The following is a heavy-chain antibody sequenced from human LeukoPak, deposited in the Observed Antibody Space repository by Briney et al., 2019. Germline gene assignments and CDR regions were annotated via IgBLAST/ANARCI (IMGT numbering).Heavy chain of an antibody. V-gene: IGHV1-69*04. D-gene: IGHD6-19*01. CDR2: IIPILGIV. CDR1: GGTFSSYA. Sequence: ASVKVSCKASGGTFSSYAISWVRQAPGQGLEWMGRIIPILGIVNYAQKFQGRVTITADKSTSTAYMELSSLRSEDTAVYYCARGPVGLALYNWFDPWGQGTLVTVSS. CDR3: ARGPVGLALYNWFDP. J-gene: IGHJ5*02.